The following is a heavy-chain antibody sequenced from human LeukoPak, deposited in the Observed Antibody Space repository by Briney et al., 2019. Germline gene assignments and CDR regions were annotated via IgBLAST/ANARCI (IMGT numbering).Heavy chain of an antibody. V-gene: IGHV4-39*01. CDR1: GGSISSSSYY. Sequence: SETLSLTCTVSGGSISSSSYYWGWIRQPPGKGLEWIGSIYYSGSTYYNPSLKSRVTISVDTSKNQFSLKLSSVTAADTAVYYCAMATDYYYGMDVWGQGTTVTVSS. CDR3: AMATDYYYGMDV. D-gene: IGHD2-8*01. J-gene: IGHJ6*02. CDR2: IYYSGST.